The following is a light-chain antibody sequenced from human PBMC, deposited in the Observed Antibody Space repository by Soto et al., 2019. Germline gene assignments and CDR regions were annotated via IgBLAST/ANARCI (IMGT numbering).Light chain of an antibody. J-gene: IGLJ1*01. CDR2: RNN. CDR3: AAWDDSLSGHYV. Sequence: QSVLTQPPSASGTPGQRVTISCSGSSYNIGSNYVYWYQQLPGTAPKLLIYRNNQRPSGVPDRFSGSKSGTSASLAISGLRSEDEADYYCAAWDDSLSGHYVFGTGNTDTVL. V-gene: IGLV1-47*01. CDR1: SYNIGSNY.